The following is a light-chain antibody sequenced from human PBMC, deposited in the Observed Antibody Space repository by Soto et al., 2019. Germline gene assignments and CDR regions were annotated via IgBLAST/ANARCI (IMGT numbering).Light chain of an antibody. CDR3: AAWGDSLSGVV. V-gene: IGLV1-47*01. CDR2: RNN. Sequence: QSALTQPPSASGTPGQRVTISCSGSSSNIGSNYVYWYQQLPGTAPKLLIYRNNQRPSGVPDRFSGSKSGTSASLAISGLRSEDEADYYCAAWGDSLSGVVFGGGTKLTVL. J-gene: IGLJ2*01. CDR1: SSNIGSNY.